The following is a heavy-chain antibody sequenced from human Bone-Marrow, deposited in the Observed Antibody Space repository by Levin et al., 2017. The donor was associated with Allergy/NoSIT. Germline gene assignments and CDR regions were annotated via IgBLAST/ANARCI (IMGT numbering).Heavy chain of an antibody. CDR2: INHSGKT. CDR3: ARLGSLNIVGTTSYYYYAMDV. V-gene: IGHV4-34*01. Sequence: NASETLSLTCAVYGASFSNAHWSWIRQPPGKGLEWLGEINHSGKTNYNPSLKSRVTISSDPSKNQFSLKVNSVTAADTAVYYCARLGSLNIVGTTSYYYYAMDVWGQGTTVTVSS. CDR1: GASFSNAH. D-gene: IGHD5-12*01. J-gene: IGHJ6*02.